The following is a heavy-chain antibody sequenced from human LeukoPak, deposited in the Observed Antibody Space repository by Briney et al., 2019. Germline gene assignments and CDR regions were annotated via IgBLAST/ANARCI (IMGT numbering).Heavy chain of an antibody. Sequence: ASVKVSCKVSGYTLTELSMHWVRQAPGKGLEWMGGFDPEDGETIYAQKFQGRVTMTEDTSTDTAYMELSSLRSEDTAVYYCATVGPMTTVTPVNWFDPWGQGTLVTVSS. J-gene: IGHJ5*02. CDR2: FDPEDGET. CDR1: GYTLTELS. D-gene: IGHD4-17*01. V-gene: IGHV1-24*01. CDR3: ATVGPMTTVTPVNWFDP.